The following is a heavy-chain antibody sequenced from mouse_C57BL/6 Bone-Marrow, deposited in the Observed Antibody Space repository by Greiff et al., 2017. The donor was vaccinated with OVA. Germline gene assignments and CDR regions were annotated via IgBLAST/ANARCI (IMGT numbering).Heavy chain of an antibody. Sequence: QVQLQQSGAELVRPGASVTLSCKASGYTFTDYEMHWVKQTPVHGLEWIGAIDPETGGTAYNQKFKGKAILTADKSSSTAYMELRSLTSEDSAVYYCTRRITTVVADAMDYWGQGISVTVSS. CDR3: TRRITTVVADAMDY. V-gene: IGHV1-15*01. CDR1: GYTFTDYE. CDR2: IDPETGGT. J-gene: IGHJ4*01. D-gene: IGHD1-1*01.